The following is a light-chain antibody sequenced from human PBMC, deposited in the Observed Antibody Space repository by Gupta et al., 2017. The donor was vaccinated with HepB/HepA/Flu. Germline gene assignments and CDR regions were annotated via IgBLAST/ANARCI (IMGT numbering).Light chain of an antibody. CDR1: SSDVGGYNY. J-gene: IGLJ3*02. CDR2: DVS. Sequence: SDLTQPASVSGPPGQSITISCTGTSSDVGGYNYVSWYQQHPGKAPKLLIYDVSNRPSGVSNRFSGSKSGNTASLTISGLQAEDEADYYCSSYTSSSTWVFGGGTKLTVL. CDR3: SSYTSSSTWV. V-gene: IGLV2-14*01.